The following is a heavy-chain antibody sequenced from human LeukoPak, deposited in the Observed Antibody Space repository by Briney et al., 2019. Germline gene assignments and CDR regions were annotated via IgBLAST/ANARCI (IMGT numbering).Heavy chain of an antibody. Sequence: GGSLRLSCAASGFTFSSSAMSWVRQAPGKGLEWVANIKLDGSEKNYVDSVKGRFTISRDNTKNSLYLQMNSLRVEDTAVFYCARDQYDTWSRRGNFDSWGQGTLVIVSS. CDR3: ARDQYDTWSRRGNFDS. J-gene: IGHJ4*02. CDR2: IKLDGSEK. CDR1: GFTFSSSA. V-gene: IGHV3-7*03. D-gene: IGHD3-3*01.